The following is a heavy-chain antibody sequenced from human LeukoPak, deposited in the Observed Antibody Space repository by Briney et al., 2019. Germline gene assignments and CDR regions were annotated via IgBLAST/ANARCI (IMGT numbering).Heavy chain of an antibody. V-gene: IGHV3-23*01. D-gene: IGHD2-15*01. Sequence: GGAPRISCAGPGFTFCTHGMNWGRPTPGKGLGGVSALCGSGDTTYYADSVKGRFTISRDNSKNTLYLQMNSLRAEDTAVYYCAKALGSYCSGGSCRFYYYYMDVWGKGTTVTISS. J-gene: IGHJ6*03. CDR3: AKALGSYCSGGSCRFYYYYMDV. CDR1: GFTFCTHG. CDR2: LCGSGDTT.